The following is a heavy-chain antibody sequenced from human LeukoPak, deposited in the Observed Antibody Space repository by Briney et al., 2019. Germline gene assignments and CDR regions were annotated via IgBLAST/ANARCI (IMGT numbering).Heavy chain of an antibody. CDR3: TRTYYYDSRDYFDY. D-gene: IGHD3-22*01. Sequence: GGSLRLSCAASGFTFSSYWMHWVRQVPGKGLVWVSRIKTDGSNTVYADNVKGRFTISRDNAKNTLYLQMNSLRVEDTAVYYCTRTYYYDSRDYFDYWGQRALVTVSS. J-gene: IGHJ4*02. V-gene: IGHV3-74*01. CDR1: GFTFSSYW. CDR2: IKTDGSNT.